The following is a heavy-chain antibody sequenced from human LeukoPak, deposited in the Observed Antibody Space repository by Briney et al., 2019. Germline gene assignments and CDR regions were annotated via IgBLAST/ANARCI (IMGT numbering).Heavy chain of an antibody. D-gene: IGHD3-9*01. CDR2: IYYSGST. V-gene: IGHV4-61*01. J-gene: IGHJ3*02. CDR1: GGSVSSGSYY. Sequence: SETLSLICTVSGGSVSSGSYYWSWIRQPPGKELEWIGYIYYSGSTNYNPSLKSRVTISVDTSKNQFSLKLSPVTAADTAVYYCSRLQFDWLSPGAFDIWGQGTMVTVSS. CDR3: SRLQFDWLSPGAFDI.